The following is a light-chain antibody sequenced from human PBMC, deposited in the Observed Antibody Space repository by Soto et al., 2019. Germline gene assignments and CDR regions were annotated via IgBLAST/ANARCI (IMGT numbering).Light chain of an antibody. J-gene: IGKJ2*01. CDR3: QHYNSYPYT. Sequence: DIQMTQSPSTLSESAGDRVTLTCRASETISSWLAWDQQKPGKAPKLLIYDASTLASGAPSRFSGSGSGTDFTLTISSLQPDDFATYYFQHYNSYPYTFGQGTELDIK. V-gene: IGKV1-5*01. CDR1: ETISSW. CDR2: DAS.